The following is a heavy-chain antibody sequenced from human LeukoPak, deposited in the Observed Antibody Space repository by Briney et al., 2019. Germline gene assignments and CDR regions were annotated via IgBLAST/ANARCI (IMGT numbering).Heavy chain of an antibody. CDR1: GFTFSSYW. J-gene: IGHJ6*02. V-gene: IGHV3-7*03. CDR3: ASPTGYSSAEDV. CDR2: IMQDGSEK. Sequence: GVSLRLSCAASGFTFSSYWMSWVRQAPGQGLEWVTNIMQDGSEKYYVFSVKVRFTICRDNSKNSLYLQMNSLRAEDTAVYYCASPTGYSSAEDVWGQGTTVTVSS. D-gene: IGHD6-19*01.